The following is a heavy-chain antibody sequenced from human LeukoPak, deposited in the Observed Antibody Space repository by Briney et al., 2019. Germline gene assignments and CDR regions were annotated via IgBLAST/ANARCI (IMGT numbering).Heavy chain of an antibody. CDR1: GYTFTGYY. Sequence: ASVKVSCKASGYTFTGYYMHWVRQAPGQGLEWMGRINPNSAGTNYAQKFQGRVTMTRDTSISTAYMELSRLRSDDTAVYYCARGRYYYDSSVSAAREINWFDPWGQGTLVTVSS. D-gene: IGHD3-22*01. J-gene: IGHJ5*02. CDR2: INPNSAGT. CDR3: ARGRYYYDSSVSAAREINWFDP. V-gene: IGHV1-2*06.